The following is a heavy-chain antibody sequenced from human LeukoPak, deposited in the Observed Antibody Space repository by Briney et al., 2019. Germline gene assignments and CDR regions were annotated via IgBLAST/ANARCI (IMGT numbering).Heavy chain of an antibody. CDR2: ISSGSSTI. CDR3: AKQLGYCSDGSCYFPY. Sequence: GGSLRLSCAASGFTFSSYSMNWVRQAPGKGLEWISYISSGSSTIYYADSVKGRFTISRDNAKNSLYLQMNSLRAEDTAVYYCAKQLGYCSDGSCYFPYWGQGTLVTVSS. V-gene: IGHV3-48*01. J-gene: IGHJ4*02. CDR1: GFTFSSYS. D-gene: IGHD2-15*01.